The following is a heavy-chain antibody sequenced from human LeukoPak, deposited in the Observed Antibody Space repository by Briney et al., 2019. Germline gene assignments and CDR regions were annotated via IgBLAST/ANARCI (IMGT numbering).Heavy chain of an antibody. D-gene: IGHD6-13*01. CDR1: GFTFSSYG. CDR2: IWYDGSNK. CDR3: AREDSSSWSYFGY. J-gene: IGHJ4*02. V-gene: IGHV3-33*01. Sequence: GGSLRLSCAASGFTFSSYGMHWVRQAPGKGLEWVAVIWYDGSNKYYADSVKGRFTISRDNSKNTLYLQMNSLRAEDTAVYYCAREDSSSWSYFGYWGQGTLVTVSS.